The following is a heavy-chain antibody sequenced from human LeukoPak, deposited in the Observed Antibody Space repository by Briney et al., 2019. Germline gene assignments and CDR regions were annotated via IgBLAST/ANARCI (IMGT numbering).Heavy chain of an antibody. D-gene: IGHD6-13*01. J-gene: IGHJ6*02. CDR2: ISAYNGNT. CDR3: ARDRGYSSSWYSFDYYYYGMDV. CDR1: GYTFTSYD. Sequence: ASVKVSCKASGYTFTSYDINWVRQATGQGLEWMGWISAYNGNTNYAQKLQGRVTMTTDTSTSTAYMELRSLRSDDTAVYYCARDRGYSSSWYSFDYYYYGMDVWGQGTTVTVSS. V-gene: IGHV1-18*01.